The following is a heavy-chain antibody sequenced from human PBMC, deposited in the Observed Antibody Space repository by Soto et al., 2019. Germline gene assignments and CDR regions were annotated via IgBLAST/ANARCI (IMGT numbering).Heavy chain of an antibody. Sequence: ASVKVSCKASGGTFSSYTISWVRQAPGQGLEWMGRINPNGGVTKYAQKFQGWVTMTRDTSIRTVYMELSRLRSDDTAVYYCARESGGATATLDYYYFYMDVWGKGTTVTVSS. CDR1: GGTFSSYT. CDR2: INPNGGVT. V-gene: IGHV1-2*04. D-gene: IGHD5-12*01. CDR3: ARESGGATATLDYYYFYMDV. J-gene: IGHJ6*03.